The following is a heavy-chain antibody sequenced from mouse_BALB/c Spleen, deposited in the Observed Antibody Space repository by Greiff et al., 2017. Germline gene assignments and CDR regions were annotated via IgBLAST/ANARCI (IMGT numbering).Heavy chain of an antibody. V-gene: IGHV3-8*02. CDR1: GDSITGGY. D-gene: IGHD2-3*01. CDR3: LRLDGYWYFDV. Sequence: EVKLMESGPSLVKPSQTLSLTCSVTGDSITGGYWNWIRKFPGNKLEYMGYISYSGSTYYNPSLKSRISITRDTSKNQYYLQLNSVTTEDTATYYCLRLDGYWYFDVWGAGTTVTVSS. J-gene: IGHJ1*01. CDR2: ISYSGST.